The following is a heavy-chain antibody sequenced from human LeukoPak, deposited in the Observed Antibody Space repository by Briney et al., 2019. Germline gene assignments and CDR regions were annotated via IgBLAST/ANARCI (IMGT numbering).Heavy chain of an antibody. J-gene: IGHJ4*02. CDR3: ARGPNYGSGSYVDY. D-gene: IGHD3-10*01. V-gene: IGHV4-34*01. CDR1: GGSFGGYY. CDR2: INHSGST. Sequence: SETLSLTCAVYGGSFGGYYWSWIRQPPGKGLEWIGEINHSGSTNYNPSLKSRVTISVDTSKNQFSLKLSSVTAADTAVYYCARGPNYGSGSYVDYWGQGTLVTVSS.